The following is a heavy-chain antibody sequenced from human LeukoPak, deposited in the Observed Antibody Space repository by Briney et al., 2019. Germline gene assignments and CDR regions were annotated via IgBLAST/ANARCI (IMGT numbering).Heavy chain of an antibody. D-gene: IGHD3-10*01. CDR2: ISSSGLTT. J-gene: IGHJ3*02. CDR3: AKSLWFGDHDAYDI. CDR1: GFTFSSHA. Sequence: GGSLRLSCVASGFTFSSHAMTWVRQAPGKGLEWVSVISSSGLTTHYADSVKGRCTTSRDNFKDTVYLHMNNLRADDTALYHCAKSLWFGDHDAYDIWGQGTMVTVSS. V-gene: IGHV3-23*01.